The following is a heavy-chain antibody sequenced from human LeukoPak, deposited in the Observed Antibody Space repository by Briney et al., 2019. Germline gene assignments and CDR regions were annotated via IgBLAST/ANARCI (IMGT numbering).Heavy chain of an antibody. J-gene: IGHJ4*02. V-gene: IGHV3-66*01. CDR3: ARDVGGYEGFDY. CDR2: IYSGGST. Sequence: GGSLRLSCAASEFSVGSNYMTWVRQAPGKGLEWVSVIYSGGSTYYADSVKGRFTISRDNSKNTLYLQMNSLRAEDTAVYYCARDVGGYEGFDYWGQGTLVTVSS. CDR1: EFSVGSNY. D-gene: IGHD5-12*01.